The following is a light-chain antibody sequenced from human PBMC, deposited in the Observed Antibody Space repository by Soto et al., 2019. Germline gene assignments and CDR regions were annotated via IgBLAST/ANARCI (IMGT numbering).Light chain of an antibody. V-gene: IGKV1-27*01. Sequence: DIQMTQSPSSLSASVGDRLTITCRASQDIGKSLAWYQQRPGKVPKPLIYAASTLHSGVPSRFSGGGSGTHFTLTVSNLQPEDVATYYCQMYGTAPETLCQGTKVEIK. J-gene: IGKJ1*01. CDR2: AAS. CDR3: QMYGTAPET. CDR1: QDIGKS.